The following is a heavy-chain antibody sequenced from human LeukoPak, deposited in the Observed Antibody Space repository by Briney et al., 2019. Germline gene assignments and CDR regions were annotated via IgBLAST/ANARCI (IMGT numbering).Heavy chain of an antibody. V-gene: IGHV5-51*01. CDR2: IYPGDSDT. CDR1: GYSFTSYW. J-gene: IGHJ6*02. Sequence: GESLKISCKGSGYSFTSYWIGWVRHMPGKGLEWVGIIYPGDSDTRYSPSFQGQVTISADKSISTAYLQWSSLKASDTAMYYCARLNSSSWYGPYYYGMDVWGQGTTVTVSS. CDR3: ARLNSSSWYGPYYYGMDV. D-gene: IGHD6-13*01.